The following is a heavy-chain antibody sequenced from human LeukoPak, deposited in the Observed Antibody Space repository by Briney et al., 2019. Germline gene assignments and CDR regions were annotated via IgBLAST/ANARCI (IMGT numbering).Heavy chain of an antibody. CDR2: IYPGDSDT. Sequence: GESLKISCKGSGYSFTSYWIGWVRQMPGKGLEWMGIIYPGDSDTRYSPSFQGQVTISADKSISTAYLQWSSLKASDTAMYYCARAVGYDFWSGAADFDYWGQGTLVTVSS. V-gene: IGHV5-51*01. J-gene: IGHJ4*02. CDR3: ARAVGYDFWSGAADFDY. CDR1: GYSFTSYW. D-gene: IGHD3-3*01.